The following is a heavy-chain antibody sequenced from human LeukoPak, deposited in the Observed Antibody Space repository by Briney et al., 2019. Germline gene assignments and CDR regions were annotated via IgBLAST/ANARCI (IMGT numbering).Heavy chain of an antibody. D-gene: IGHD5-12*01. J-gene: IGHJ6*02. Sequence: ASVKVSCKASGYTFTSYYMHWVRQAPGQGLEWMGIINPSGGSTSYAQKFQGRVTMTRDTSTSTVYMELSSLRSEDTAVYYCARVLSGSGFYYYGMDVWGQGTTVTVS. CDR1: GYTFTSYY. CDR3: ARVLSGSGFYYYGMDV. V-gene: IGHV1-46*01. CDR2: INPSGGST.